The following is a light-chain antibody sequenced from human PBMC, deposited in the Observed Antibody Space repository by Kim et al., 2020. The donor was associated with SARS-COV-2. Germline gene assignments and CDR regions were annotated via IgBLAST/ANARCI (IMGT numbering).Light chain of an antibody. CDR3: QVWDSSSDHVV. Sequence: SYELTQPPSVSVAPGKTARITCGGNNIGSKSVHWYQQKPGQAPVLVIYYDSDRHSGIPERFSGSNSGNTDTLTISRVEAGDEADYYCQVWDSSSDHVVFGGGTQLTVL. J-gene: IGLJ2*01. V-gene: IGLV3-21*04. CDR2: YDS. CDR1: NIGSKS.